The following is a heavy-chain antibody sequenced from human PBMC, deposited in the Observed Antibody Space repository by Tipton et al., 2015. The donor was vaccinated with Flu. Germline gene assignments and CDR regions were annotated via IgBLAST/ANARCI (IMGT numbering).Heavy chain of an antibody. V-gene: IGHV1-2*02. CDR1: GYTFTGYY. CDR2: INPNSGGT. D-gene: IGHD6-13*01. J-gene: IGHJ5*02. CDR3: ATVKPTGYLGTAAGWFDT. Sequence: QLVQSGAETKKPGASVKVSCKASGYTFTGYYMHWVRQAPGQGLEWMGWINPNSGGTNSAQSFQGGVTMTRDTSISTAYMEMTRLRSDDTAVYYCATVKPTGYLGTAAGWFDTWGQGTLVTVSS.